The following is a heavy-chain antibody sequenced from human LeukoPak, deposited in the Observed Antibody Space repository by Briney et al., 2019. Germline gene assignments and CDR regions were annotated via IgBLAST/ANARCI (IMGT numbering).Heavy chain of an antibody. CDR2: IYTSGST. D-gene: IGHD1-20*01. CDR3: ARAGYNWNDGYYYYYMDV. J-gene: IGHJ6*03. Sequence: KPSETLSLTCTVSGGSISSYYWSWIRQPAGKGLEWIGRIYTSGSTNYNPSLKSRVTMSVDTSKNQFSLKLSSVTAADTAVYYWARAGYNWNDGYYYYYMDVWGKGTTVTVSS. V-gene: IGHV4-4*07. CDR1: GGSISSYY.